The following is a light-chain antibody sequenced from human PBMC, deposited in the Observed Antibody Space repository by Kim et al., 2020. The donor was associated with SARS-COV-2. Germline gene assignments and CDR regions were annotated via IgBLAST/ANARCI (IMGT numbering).Light chain of an antibody. J-gene: IGLJ3*02. V-gene: IGLV1-47*01. CDR1: NSNIETNN. Sequence: GQRVTISCSGSNSNIETNNVFWYQPFPGTAPKLLIYRNTQRPSGVPDRFSGSKSGTSASLAISGLRSEDEADYYCATWDDSLSGPVFGGGTQLTVL. CDR3: ATWDDSLSGPV. CDR2: RNT.